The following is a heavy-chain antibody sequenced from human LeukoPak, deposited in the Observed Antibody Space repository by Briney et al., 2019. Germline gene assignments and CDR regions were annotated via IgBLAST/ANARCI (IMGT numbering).Heavy chain of an antibody. CDR2: IYASGDT. D-gene: IGHD4-17*01. CDR1: GGSISSASYY. Sequence: PSQTLSLTCTVSGGSISSASYYWNWIRQPAGKGLEWIGRIYASGDTNYNPSLKSRVTISADMSKNQFSLKLSSVTAADTAVYYCARHSTMVTTGSFDYWSQGTLVTVSS. CDR3: ARHSTMVTTGSFDY. J-gene: IGHJ4*02. V-gene: IGHV4-61*02.